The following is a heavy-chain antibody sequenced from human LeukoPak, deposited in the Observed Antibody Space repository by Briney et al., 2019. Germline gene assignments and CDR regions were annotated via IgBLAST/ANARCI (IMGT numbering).Heavy chain of an antibody. CDR2: ISWNSGSI. D-gene: IGHD6-6*01. Sequence: GGSLRLSCAASGFTFHDYAMHWVRQAPGKGLEWVSGISWNSGSIGYADSVKGRFTISRDNAKNSLYLQMNSLRAEDMALYYCAKDLEYSSSSGFDYWGQGTLVTVSS. J-gene: IGHJ4*02. CDR3: AKDLEYSSSSGFDY. CDR1: GFTFHDYA. V-gene: IGHV3-9*03.